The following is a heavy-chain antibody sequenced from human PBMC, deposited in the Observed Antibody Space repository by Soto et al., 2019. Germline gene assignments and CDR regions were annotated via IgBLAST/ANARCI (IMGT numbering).Heavy chain of an antibody. CDR3: ARVLPPFDA. CDR2: INAYNGNT. J-gene: IGHJ5*02. CDR1: GYTFTSYG. V-gene: IGHV1-18*01. Sequence: QVQLVPSGAEVKKPGASVKVSCKASGYTFTSYGISWVRQAPGQGLEWMGWINAYNGNTNYEQKLQGRVTMTTDPSTSTAYIELRSLRSDDTAVYYCARVLPPFDAWGQGTLVTVSS.